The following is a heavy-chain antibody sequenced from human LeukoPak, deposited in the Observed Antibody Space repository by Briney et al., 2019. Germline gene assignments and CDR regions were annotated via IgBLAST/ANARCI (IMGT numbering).Heavy chain of an antibody. Sequence: GGSLRLSCAASGFTFSGSGMDWVRQAPGKGLEWVAFIRFDGINKYYSDSVKGRFTISRDNSKDTLYLQMNSLRTDDTAVYYCARDRSSLPFQDWGQGTLVTVSS. CDR1: GFTFSGSG. CDR2: IRFDGINK. J-gene: IGHJ1*01. V-gene: IGHV3-30*02. CDR3: ARDRSSLPFQD.